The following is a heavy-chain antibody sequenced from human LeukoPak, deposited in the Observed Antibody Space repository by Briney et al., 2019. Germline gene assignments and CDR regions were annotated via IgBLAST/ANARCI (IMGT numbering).Heavy chain of an antibody. CDR3: ARILKNYFDY. CDR2: ISYDGDNQ. Sequence: GGSLRLSCAASGFTFSSYGMHWVRQAPGKGLEWVVVISYDGDNQYYADSVKGRFTISRDNARNSLYLQMNSLRAEDTAVYYCARILKNYFDYWGQGTLVAVSS. D-gene: IGHD2-8*01. J-gene: IGHJ4*02. V-gene: IGHV3-30*03. CDR1: GFTFSSYG.